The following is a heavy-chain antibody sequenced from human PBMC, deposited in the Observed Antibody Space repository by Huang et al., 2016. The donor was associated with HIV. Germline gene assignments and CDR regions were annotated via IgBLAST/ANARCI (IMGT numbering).Heavy chain of an antibody. CDR2: VSNDGNEK. V-gene: IGHV3-30*03. J-gene: IGHJ6*03. Sequence: QGQLVESGGGVVQPGRSLRLSCAASGFSFTSYDMQWVCPVPGEGLEWVSFVSNDGNEKYYADSVKCRFTISRDNFKNTLYLQMNSLRTGDTAVYFCLPAGHVSHYYYMDVWGKGTTVIVSS. CDR1: GFSFTSYD. CDR3: LPAGHVSHYYYMDV.